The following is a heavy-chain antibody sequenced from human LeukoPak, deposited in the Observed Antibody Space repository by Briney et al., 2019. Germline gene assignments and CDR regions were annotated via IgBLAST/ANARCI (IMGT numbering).Heavy chain of an antibody. D-gene: IGHD3-16*01. Sequence: GGSLRLSCAASGFTFSSYSMNWVRQAPGKGLEWVSSISSSSSYIYYADSVKGRFTISRDNAKNSLYLQMNSLRAEDTAVYYCARWSFELWDFYYYYYMDVWGKGTTVTVSS. CDR1: GFTFSSYS. CDR2: ISSSSSYI. CDR3: ARWSFELWDFYYYYYMDV. V-gene: IGHV3-21*01. J-gene: IGHJ6*03.